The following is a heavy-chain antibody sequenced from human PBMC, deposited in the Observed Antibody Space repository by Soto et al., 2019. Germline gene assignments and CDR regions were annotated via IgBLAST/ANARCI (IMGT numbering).Heavy chain of an antibody. J-gene: IGHJ6*02. CDR3: ARETYYDFWSGYYSYYYGMDV. Sequence: QVQLVESGGGVVQPGRSLRLSCAASGFTFSSYAMHWVRQAPGKGLEWVAVISYDGSNKYYADSVKGRFTISRDNSKNTLYLQMNSLRAEETAVYYCARETYYDFWSGYYSYYYGMDVWGQGTTVTVSS. CDR2: ISYDGSNK. D-gene: IGHD3-3*01. V-gene: IGHV3-30-3*01. CDR1: GFTFSSYA.